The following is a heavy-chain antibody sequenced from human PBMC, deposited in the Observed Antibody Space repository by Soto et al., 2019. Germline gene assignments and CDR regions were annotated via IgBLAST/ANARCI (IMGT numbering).Heavy chain of an antibody. V-gene: IGHV3-48*03. CDR1: GFIFSDYE. CDR3: VKEYCTGGTCFDDFDL. D-gene: IGHD2-8*02. Sequence: EAELVESGGGLVQPGGSLTLSCAASGFIFSDYEVDWVRQAPGRGPEWISYISDGGTTIYYAASVKGRFTISRDDAKKSLYLHMNNLRVDDTAIYFCVKEYCTGGTCFDDFDLEGQGTVVTVSS. J-gene: IGHJ3*01. CDR2: ISDGGTTI.